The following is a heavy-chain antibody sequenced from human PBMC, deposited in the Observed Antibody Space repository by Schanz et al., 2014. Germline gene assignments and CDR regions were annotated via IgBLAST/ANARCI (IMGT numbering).Heavy chain of an antibody. CDR1: GFTFSSYS. V-gene: IGHV3-21*01. J-gene: IGHJ6*02. CDR3: ARPLGPNYYYYGLDV. Sequence: EVQLVESGGGLVKPGGSLRLSCAASGFTFSSYSMHWIRQAPGKGLEWVSYIPVGNNYIYYADSVKGRFTISRDNPKNSLYLQMNSLRVEDTAVYYCARPLGPNYYYYGLDVWGQGTTVTVSS. CDR2: IPVGNNYI.